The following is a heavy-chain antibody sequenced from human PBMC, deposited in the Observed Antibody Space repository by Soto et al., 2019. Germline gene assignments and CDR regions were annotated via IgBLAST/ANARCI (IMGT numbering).Heavy chain of an antibody. J-gene: IGHJ4*02. V-gene: IGHV4-59*01. CDR3: ARDRNGLGY. CDR2: IYYSGST. Sequence: SETLSLTCTVSGGSISSYYWSWIRQPPGKGLEWIGYIYYSGSTNYNPSLKSRVTISVDTSKNQFSLKLSSVTAADTAVYYCARDRNGLGYWGQGTLVT. D-gene: IGHD4-17*01. CDR1: GGSISSYY.